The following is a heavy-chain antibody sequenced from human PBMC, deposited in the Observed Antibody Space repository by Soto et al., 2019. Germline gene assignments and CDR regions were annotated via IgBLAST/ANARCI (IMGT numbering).Heavy chain of an antibody. CDR1: GYTFTSYG. D-gene: IGHD6-13*01. V-gene: IGHV1-18*01. J-gene: IGHJ4*02. Sequence: EASVKVSCKASGYTFTSYGISWVRQAPGQGLEWMGWISAYNGNTNYAQKLQGRVTMTTDTSTSTAYMELRSLRSDDTAVYYCARDVGIAAAGPFDYWGQGTLVTVSS. CDR3: ARDVGIAAAGPFDY. CDR2: ISAYNGNT.